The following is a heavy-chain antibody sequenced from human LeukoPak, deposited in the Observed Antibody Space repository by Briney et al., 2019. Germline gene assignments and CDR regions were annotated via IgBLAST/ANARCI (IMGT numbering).Heavy chain of an antibody. CDR2: ISWNSGSI. CDR1: GFTFDDYA. J-gene: IGHJ6*04. V-gene: IGHV3-9*01. Sequence: PGGSLRLSCAASGFTFDDYAMHWVRQAPGKGLEWVSGISWNSGSIGYADSVKGRFTISRDNAKNSLYLQMNSLRAEDTALYYCAKDRNVVTAASGGMDVWGKGTTVTVSS. CDR3: AKDRNVVTAASGGMDV. D-gene: IGHD2-2*01.